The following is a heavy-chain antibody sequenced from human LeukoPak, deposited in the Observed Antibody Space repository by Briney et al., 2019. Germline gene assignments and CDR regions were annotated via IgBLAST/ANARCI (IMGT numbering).Heavy chain of an antibody. D-gene: IGHD3-9*01. CDR2: ISAYNGNT. Sequence: ASVKVSCKASGYTFTSYGISWVRQDPGQGLEWMGWISAYNGNTNYAQKLQGRVTMTTDTSTSTAYMELRSLRSDDTAVYYCARVKRYFDWLLPDDAFDIWGQGTMVTVSS. CDR3: ARVKRYFDWLLPDDAFDI. V-gene: IGHV1-18*01. CDR1: GYTFTSYG. J-gene: IGHJ3*02.